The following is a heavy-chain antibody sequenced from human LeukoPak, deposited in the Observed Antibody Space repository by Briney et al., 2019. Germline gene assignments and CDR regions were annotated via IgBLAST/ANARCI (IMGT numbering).Heavy chain of an antibody. D-gene: IGHD3-22*01. CDR1: PYSISSGYF. CDR3: ARDFEIGPDYSDTSGFDY. Sequence: SQTLSRTCNVSPYSISSGYFWAWIRQPPGKGLEWIGSIYHSGTPYFNPSLRSRVSILVDTSKNQFSLNLRSVTAADTAVYYCARDFEIGPDYSDTSGFDYWGQGTLVTVSS. CDR2: IYHSGTP. J-gene: IGHJ4*02. V-gene: IGHV4-38-2*02.